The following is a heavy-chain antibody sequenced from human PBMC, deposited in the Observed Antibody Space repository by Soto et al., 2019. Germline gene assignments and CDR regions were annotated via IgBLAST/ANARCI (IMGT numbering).Heavy chain of an antibody. V-gene: IGHV6-1*01. CDR3: ARGSWDDVSGHYYMDV. J-gene: IGHJ6*03. D-gene: IGHD1-1*01. Sequence: PSQTLSLTCAISGDRGSSNSAASNWIRQTPSRGLERLGRTYYRSKWYFNYAVSVESRITINPDTSKNQFSLQLSSVTPDDTAVYYCARGSWDDVSGHYYMDVWGKGTTVTVSS. CDR2: TYYRSKWYF. CDR1: GDRGSSNSAA.